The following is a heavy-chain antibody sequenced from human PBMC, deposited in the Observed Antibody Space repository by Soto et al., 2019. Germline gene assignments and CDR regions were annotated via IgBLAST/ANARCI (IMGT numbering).Heavy chain of an antibody. D-gene: IGHD6-13*01. Sequence: GGSLRLSCAASGFTFDDYAMHWVRQVPGKGLEWVSGINWNSGSIGYADSVKGRFAISRDNAKNSLHLQMNSLRAEDTAFYYCVKDQSINWYSGHFRHWGQGTLVTVSS. J-gene: IGHJ1*01. V-gene: IGHV3-9*01. CDR2: INWNSGSI. CDR1: GFTFDDYA. CDR3: VKDQSINWYSGHFRH.